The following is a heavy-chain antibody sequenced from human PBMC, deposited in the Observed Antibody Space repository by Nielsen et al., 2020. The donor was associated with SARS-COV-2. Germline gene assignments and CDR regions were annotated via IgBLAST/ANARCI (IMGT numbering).Heavy chain of an antibody. V-gene: IGHV4-61*02. D-gene: IGHD3-3*01. CDR3: ARGSDEGLAL. Sequence: SETLSLTCSVSGGPISSGSYYWSWIRQPAGKGLEWIGRIYTGGNTNYNPSLKSRVTISLDTSKNQFSLKLTSVTAADTAVYYCARGSDEGLALWGQGTLVTVSS. CDR1: GGPISSGSYY. J-gene: IGHJ4*02. CDR2: IYTGGNT.